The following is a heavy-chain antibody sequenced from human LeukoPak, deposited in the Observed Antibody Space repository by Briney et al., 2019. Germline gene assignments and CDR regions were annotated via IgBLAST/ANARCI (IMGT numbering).Heavy chain of an antibody. V-gene: IGHV1-2*06. Sequence: ASVKVSCKASGYTFTGYYMHWVRQAPGQGLEWVGRINPNSGGTNYAQKFQGRVTMTRDTSISTAYMELSRLRSDDTAVYLCARGSTYYDFWSGLMDWFDPWGQGTLVTVSS. CDR1: GYTFTGYY. CDR3: ARGSTYYDFWSGLMDWFDP. D-gene: IGHD3-3*01. J-gene: IGHJ5*02. CDR2: INPNSGGT.